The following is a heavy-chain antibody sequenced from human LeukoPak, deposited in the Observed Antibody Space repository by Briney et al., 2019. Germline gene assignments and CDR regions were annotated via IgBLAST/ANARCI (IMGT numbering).Heavy chain of an antibody. CDR1: GFTFSSYW. V-gene: IGHV3-74*01. Sequence: QPGGSLRLSCAASGFTFSSYWMHWVRQVPGKGLEWVSRINSDGSSTSYADSVQGRFTISRDNPRNTVYLQMNGLRADDTAVYYCAKDARVAVAGPGGVDAFDIWGRGTKVTVSS. CDR2: INSDGSST. J-gene: IGHJ3*02. D-gene: IGHD6-19*01. CDR3: AKDARVAVAGPGGVDAFDI.